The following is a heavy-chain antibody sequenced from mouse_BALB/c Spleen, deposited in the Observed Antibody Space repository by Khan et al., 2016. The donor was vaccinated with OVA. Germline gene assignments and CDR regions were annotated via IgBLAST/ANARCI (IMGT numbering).Heavy chain of an antibody. CDR3: ARQGGIYDGPFDY. J-gene: IGHJ2*01. V-gene: IGHV5-9-3*01. CDR1: GFTFYNFA. CDR2: VSSGGSYT. Sequence: EVELVESGGGLVKPGGSLKLSCAASGFTFYNFAMSWVRQTPEKRLEWVATVSSGGSYTYYPDSVKGRFSISRDNAKNTLYLQMSILRSEDTAMYYCARQGGIYDGPFDYWGQGTTLTVSS. D-gene: IGHD2-3*01.